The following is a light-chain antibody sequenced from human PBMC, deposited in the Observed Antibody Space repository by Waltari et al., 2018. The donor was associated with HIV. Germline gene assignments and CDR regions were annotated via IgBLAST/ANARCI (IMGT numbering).Light chain of an antibody. CDR3: MQVAYWPPWT. Sequence: DIVMTQSPLSLPVTLGQPASISCRSSQSLVYSDGNTYLSWFQQRPGQSPRRLIYKVSNRDSGVPDRFSGSGSGTDFTLKISRVEAEDVGIYYCMQVAYWPPWTFGQGTRVEIK. J-gene: IGKJ1*01. V-gene: IGKV2-30*01. CDR2: KVS. CDR1: QSLVYSDGNTY.